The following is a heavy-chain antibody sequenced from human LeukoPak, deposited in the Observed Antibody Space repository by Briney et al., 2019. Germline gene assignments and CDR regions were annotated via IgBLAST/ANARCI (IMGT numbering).Heavy chain of an antibody. CDR3: AKGYYYGSSGYPFDC. D-gene: IGHD3-22*01. J-gene: IGHJ4*02. V-gene: IGHV3-9*01. CDR1: GFTFDDYA. CDR2: ISWNSGSI. Sequence: PGGSLRLSCAASGFTFDDYAMHGVRQAPGKGLEWVSGISWNSGSIGYADSVKGRFTISRDNAKNSLYLQMNSLRAEDTALYYCAKGYYYGSSGYPFDCWGQGTLVTVSS.